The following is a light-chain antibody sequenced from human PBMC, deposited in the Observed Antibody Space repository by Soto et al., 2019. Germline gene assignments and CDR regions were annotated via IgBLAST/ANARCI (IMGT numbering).Light chain of an antibody. CDR2: GAS. Sequence: EIVLTQSPGTLSLSPGERATLSCRASQSVTSSYLTWYQQEPGQAPRLLIYGASTRATGIPERFSGSGSGTDFTLIISRLEPEDFAVYYCQQYGSSPLTFGGGTKVDIK. J-gene: IGKJ4*01. CDR1: QSVTSSY. V-gene: IGKV3-20*01. CDR3: QQYGSSPLT.